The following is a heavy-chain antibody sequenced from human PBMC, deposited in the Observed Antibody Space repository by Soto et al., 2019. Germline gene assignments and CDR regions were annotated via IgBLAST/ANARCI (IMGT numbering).Heavy chain of an antibody. D-gene: IGHD6-19*01. CDR1: GFTFSSYG. CDR3: ARGSGYYYYGMAV. V-gene: IGHV3-33*01. J-gene: IGHJ6*02. CDR2: IWYDGNNK. Sequence: QVQLVESGGGVVQPGRSLRLSCAASGFTFSSYGMHWVRQAPGKGLEWVALIWYDGNNKYYADSVKGRITISRDNSKNKLYLQMNSLRAEDTAVYYCARGSGYYYYGMAVWGQGTTVTVSS.